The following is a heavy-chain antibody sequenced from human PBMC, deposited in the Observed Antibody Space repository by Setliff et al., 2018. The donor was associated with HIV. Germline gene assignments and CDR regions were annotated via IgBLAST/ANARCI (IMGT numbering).Heavy chain of an antibody. CDR3: EIGDEYPGVFQS. V-gene: IGHV4-4*09. CDR1: SASISNYH. Sequence: SETLSLTCAVSSASISNYHWGWIRQTPGKGLEWIGSIYTSGTTNYNPSLEGRITTSVDLSKNHFSLNLHSVTAADTAVYYCEIGDEYPGVFQSWGQGKVVTVSS. J-gene: IGHJ5*02. D-gene: IGHD2-2*01. CDR2: IYTSGTT.